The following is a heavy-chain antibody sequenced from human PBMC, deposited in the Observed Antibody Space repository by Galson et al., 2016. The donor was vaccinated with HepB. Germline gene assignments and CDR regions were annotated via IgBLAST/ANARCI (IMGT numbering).Heavy chain of an antibody. CDR3: VNLGTTRT. CDR2: INSDGSTT. CDR1: GFTFSSYW. J-gene: IGHJ5*02. D-gene: IGHD1-26*01. V-gene: IGHV3-74*01. Sequence: SLRLSCAASGFTFSSYWMHWVRQAPGKGLVCVSRINSDGSTTHYADSVKGRFTISRDNAKNTLYLQMNNLRAEDTAVYYCVNLGTTRTWGQGTQVTVSS.